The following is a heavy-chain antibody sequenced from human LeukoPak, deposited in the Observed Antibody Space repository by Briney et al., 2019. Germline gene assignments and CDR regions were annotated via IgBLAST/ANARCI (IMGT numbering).Heavy chain of an antibody. V-gene: IGHV3-74*01. CDR2: INEDGSTI. CDR1: GFTLSSYW. Sequence: GGSLRLSCAASGFTLSSYWMHWVRQAPGKGLVWVSRINEDGSTINYADSVRGRFTISRDIAKNTLYLQMNSLRPEDTAVYYCARDRGPRTGFMVREAYDYWGQGTLVTVSS. D-gene: IGHD3-10*01. CDR3: ARDRGPRTGFMVREAYDY. J-gene: IGHJ4*02.